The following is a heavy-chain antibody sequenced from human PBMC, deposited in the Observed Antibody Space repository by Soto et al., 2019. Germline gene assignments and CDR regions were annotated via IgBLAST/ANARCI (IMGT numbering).Heavy chain of an antibody. CDR2: IWYDGSNK. V-gene: IGHV3-33*08. D-gene: IGHD3-3*01. Sequence: GGSLRLSCAASGFTFSSYGMHWVRQAPGKGLEWVAVIWYDGSNKYYADPVKGRFTISRDNSKSTLYLQMDSLRADDTAVYYCAGDPGVVAYYFDLWGQGTLVTVSS. CDR1: GFTFSSYG. J-gene: IGHJ4*02. CDR3: AGDPGVVAYYFDL.